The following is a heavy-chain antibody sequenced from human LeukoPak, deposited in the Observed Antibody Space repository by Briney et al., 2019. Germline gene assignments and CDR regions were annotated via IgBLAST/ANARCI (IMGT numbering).Heavy chain of an antibody. CDR3: ARRYYYGEPFDY. CDR2: IYHSGTT. V-gene: IGHV4-38-2*01. CDR1: GYSISSGYY. D-gene: IGHD3-10*01. J-gene: IGHJ4*02. Sequence: KPSETLSLTCAASGYSISSGYYWGWIRQPPGKGLEWIGTIYHSGTTYYNPSLKSRVTISVDTSKNQFSLKLSSVTAADTAVYYCARRYYYGEPFDYWGQGTLVTVSS.